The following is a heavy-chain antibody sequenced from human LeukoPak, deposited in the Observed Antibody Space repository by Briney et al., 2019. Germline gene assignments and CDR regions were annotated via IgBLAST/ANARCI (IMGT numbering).Heavy chain of an antibody. J-gene: IGHJ4*02. Sequence: GGSLRLSCAASGFTFSSYWMSWVRQAPGKGLEWVANIKQDGSEYYYVDSVKGRFTISRDNAKNSLYLQMNSLRAEDTAVYYCARGLRYFDWLYDYWGQGTLVTVSS. D-gene: IGHD3-9*01. CDR2: IKQDGSEY. CDR3: ARGLRYFDWLYDY. CDR1: GFTFSSYW. V-gene: IGHV3-7*01.